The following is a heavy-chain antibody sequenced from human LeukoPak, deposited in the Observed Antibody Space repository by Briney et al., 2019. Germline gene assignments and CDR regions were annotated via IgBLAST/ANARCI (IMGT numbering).Heavy chain of an antibody. V-gene: IGHV3-23*01. CDR3: AKDKVRVYCSSTSCYPYRYFQH. D-gene: IGHD2-2*01. J-gene: IGHJ1*01. CDR2: ISGSGGST. Sequence: GGSLRLSCAASGFTFSSYAMSWVRQAPGKGLEWVSGISGSGGSTYYADSVKGRFTISRDNSKNTLYLQMNSLRAEDTAVYYCAKDKVRVYCSSTSCYPYRYFQHWGQGTLVTVSS. CDR1: GFTFSSYA.